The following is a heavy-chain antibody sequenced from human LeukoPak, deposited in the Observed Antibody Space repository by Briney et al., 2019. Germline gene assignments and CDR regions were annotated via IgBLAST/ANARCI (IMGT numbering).Heavy chain of an antibody. CDR3: AKDQGRGRYYYYMDV. CDR1: GFTFSTYG. V-gene: IGHV3-30*02. J-gene: IGHJ6*03. D-gene: IGHD2-15*01. Sequence: PGGSLRLSCAASGFTFSTYGMHWVRQAPGKGLEWVAFIRYDGNIKYYADSVKGRFTISRDNPKNTLYLQMNSLRVEDTAIYYCAKDQGRGRYYYYMDVWGKGTTVTVSS. CDR2: IRYDGNIK.